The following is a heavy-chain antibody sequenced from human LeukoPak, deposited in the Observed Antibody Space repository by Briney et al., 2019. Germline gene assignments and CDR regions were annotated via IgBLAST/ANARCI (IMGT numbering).Heavy chain of an antibody. J-gene: IGHJ4*02. D-gene: IGHD4-17*01. CDR2: INSDGSST. CDR3: ATDYGDLGRDY. CDR1: GFTFSSYW. V-gene: IGHV3-74*01. Sequence: TGGSLRLSCAASGFTFSSYWMHWVRQAPGKGLVWVSRINSDGSSTSYADSVKGRFTISRDNSKNTLYLQMNSLRAEDTAVYYCATDYGDLGRDYWGQGTLVTVSS.